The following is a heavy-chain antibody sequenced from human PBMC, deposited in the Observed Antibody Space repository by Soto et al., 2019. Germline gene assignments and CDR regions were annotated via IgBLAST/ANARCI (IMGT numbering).Heavy chain of an antibody. CDR1: GFTFSDYY. D-gene: IGHD3-22*01. J-gene: IGHJ5*02. CDR2: ISSSGSTI. V-gene: IGHV3-11*01. CDR3: ARVRDITMIVAP. Sequence: LRLSCAASGFTFSDYYMSWIRQAPGKGLEWVSYISSSGSTIYYADSVKGRFTISRDNAKNSLYPQMNSLRAEDTAVYYCARVRDITMIVAPWGQGTLVTVSS.